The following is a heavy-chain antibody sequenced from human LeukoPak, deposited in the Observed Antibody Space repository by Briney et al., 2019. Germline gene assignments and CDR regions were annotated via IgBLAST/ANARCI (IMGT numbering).Heavy chain of an antibody. CDR3: ATALLRASTYMDV. D-gene: IGHD1-1*01. CDR1: GFTFSSHG. CDR2: IRYDGSNK. J-gene: IGHJ6*03. V-gene: IGHV3-30*02. Sequence: PGGSLRLSCAASGFTFSSHGMYWVRQAPGKGLEWVAFIRYDGSNKYYADSVKGRFAISRDNSKNTLYVQMNSLRPEETAVYYCATALLRASTYMDVWGKGTTVTVSS.